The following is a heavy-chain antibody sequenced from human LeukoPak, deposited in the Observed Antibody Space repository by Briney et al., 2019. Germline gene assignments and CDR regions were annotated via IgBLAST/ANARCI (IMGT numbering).Heavy chain of an antibody. J-gene: IGHJ6*02. Sequence: SETLSLTCAVYGGSFSGYYWSWIRQPPGKGLEWIGEINHSGSTNYNPSLKSRVTISVDTSKNQFSLKLSSVTAADTAVYYCARELAASLNQYGMDVWGQGTTVTVSS. V-gene: IGHV4-34*01. CDR1: GGSFSGYY. D-gene: IGHD6-25*01. CDR2: INHSGST. CDR3: ARELAASLNQYGMDV.